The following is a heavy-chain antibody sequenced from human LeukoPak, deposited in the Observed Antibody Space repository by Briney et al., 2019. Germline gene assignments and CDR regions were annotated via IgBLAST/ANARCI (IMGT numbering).Heavy chain of an antibody. J-gene: IGHJ3*02. D-gene: IGHD3-10*01. Sequence: PSETLSLTCTVSGGSISSSSYYWGWIRQPPGKGLEWIGSIYYSGSTYYNPSLKSRVTISVDTSKNQFSLKLSSVTAADTAVYYCARDSDYYGSGSYYNAFDIWGQGTMVTVSS. CDR1: GGSISSSSYY. CDR3: ARDSDYYGSGSYYNAFDI. V-gene: IGHV4-39*07. CDR2: IYYSGST.